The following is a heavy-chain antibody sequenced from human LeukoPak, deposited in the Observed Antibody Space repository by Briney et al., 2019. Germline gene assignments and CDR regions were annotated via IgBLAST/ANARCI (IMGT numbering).Heavy chain of an antibody. CDR1: GGSIISTSFY. Sequence: SETLSLTCTVSGGSIISTSFYWGWIRQPPGKGLEWIGSVYYSGGTYYNPSLKSRVTISVDTSKNQFSLKLSSVTAADTAVYYCARHSLDGSGNYYNGLDYWGQGTLVTVSS. D-gene: IGHD3-10*01. J-gene: IGHJ4*02. CDR2: VYYSGGT. CDR3: ARHSLDGSGNYYNGLDY. V-gene: IGHV4-39*01.